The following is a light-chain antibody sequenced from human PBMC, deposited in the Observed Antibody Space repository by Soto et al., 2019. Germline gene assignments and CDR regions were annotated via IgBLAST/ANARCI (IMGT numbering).Light chain of an antibody. V-gene: IGLV2-14*01. CDR1: SSDVGSYNY. J-gene: IGLJ2*01. Sequence: QSALTQPPSVSGSPGQSITISCTGTSSDVGSYNYVSWYQQHPGKAPKLMIYDVSNRPSGVSNRFSGSKSGNTASLTISGLQAEDEADYYCSSYTRSSTVVFGGGTKVTVL. CDR2: DVS. CDR3: SSYTRSSTVV.